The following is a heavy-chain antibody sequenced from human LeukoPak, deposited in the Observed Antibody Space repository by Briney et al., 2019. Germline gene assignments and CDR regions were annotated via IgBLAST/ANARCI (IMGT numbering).Heavy chain of an antibody. J-gene: IGHJ5*02. Sequence: ASVKVSCKASGYTFTSYGISWVRQAPGQGLEWMGWISAYNGNTNYAQKLQGRVTMTTVTSTSTAYMELRSLRSDDTAVYYCARVLFSNQQLVYNWFDPWGQGTLVTVSS. CDR2: ISAYNGNT. CDR3: ARVLFSNQQLVYNWFDP. CDR1: GYTFTSYG. V-gene: IGHV1-18*01. D-gene: IGHD6-13*01.